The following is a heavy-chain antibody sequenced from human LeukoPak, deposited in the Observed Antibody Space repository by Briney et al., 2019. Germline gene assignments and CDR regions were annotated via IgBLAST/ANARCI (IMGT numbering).Heavy chain of an antibody. CDR1: GFTFSNYV. Sequence: GGSLRLSCSASGFTFSNYVMHWVRQTPGKGLEYVSVISSNGGSTFYADSVKGRFTISRDNSKNTLYLQMSSLRAEDTAVYYCARRKTTVTTPTNNWFDPWGQGTLVTVSS. J-gene: IGHJ5*02. CDR3: ARRKTTVTTPTNNWFDP. V-gene: IGHV3-64D*09. D-gene: IGHD4-17*01. CDR2: ISSNGGST.